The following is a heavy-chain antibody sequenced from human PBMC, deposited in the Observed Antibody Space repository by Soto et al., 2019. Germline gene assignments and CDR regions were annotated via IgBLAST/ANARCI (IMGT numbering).Heavy chain of an antibody. V-gene: IGHV5-51*01. Sequence: GESLKISCQSSGYDFSSYWIGWVRQMPGKGLEWMGIISPGDSETKYSPSFQGQGTMSADKSTNTAYLQWSSLKAWDPALYYCARHYAPGRAWYFWGRGTLVTVSS. CDR3: ARHYAPGRAWYF. CDR2: ISPGDSET. J-gene: IGHJ4*02. CDR1: GYDFSSYW. D-gene: IGHD3-10*01.